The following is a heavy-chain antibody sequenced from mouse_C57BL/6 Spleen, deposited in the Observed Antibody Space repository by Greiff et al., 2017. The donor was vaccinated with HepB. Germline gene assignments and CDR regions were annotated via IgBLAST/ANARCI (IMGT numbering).Heavy chain of an antibody. CDR2: INPSNGGT. Sequence: QVQLQQPGTELVKPGASVKLSCKASGYTFTSYWMHWVKQRPGQGLEWIGNINPSNGGTNYNEKFKSKATLTVDKSSSTAYMQLSSLASEDSAVYYCARENYDYDVDFDYWGQGTTLTVSS. V-gene: IGHV1-53*01. J-gene: IGHJ2*01. CDR3: ARENYDYDVDFDY. D-gene: IGHD2-4*01. CDR1: GYTFTSYW.